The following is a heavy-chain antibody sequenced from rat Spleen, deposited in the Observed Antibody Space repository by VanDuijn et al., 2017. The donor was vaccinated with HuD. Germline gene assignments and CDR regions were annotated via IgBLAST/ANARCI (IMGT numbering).Heavy chain of an antibody. V-gene: IGHV2-13*01. D-gene: IGHD3-2*01. J-gene: IGHJ4*01. CDR3: TRSHPGVMDA. CDR2: IWGNGKT. Sequence: QVQLKESGPGLVQPSQTLSLTCTVSGFSLISYTVSWVRQPPGKGLEWMGGIWGNGKTNYNSGLKSRLSISRDTSKSQVFLRMNSLQTEDTAIYFCTRSHPGVMDAWGQGASVTVSS. CDR1: GFSLISYT.